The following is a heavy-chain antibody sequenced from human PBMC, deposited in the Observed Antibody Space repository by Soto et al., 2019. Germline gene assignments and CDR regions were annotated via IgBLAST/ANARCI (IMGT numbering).Heavy chain of an antibody. CDR1: GGSISSYY. Sequence: SETLSLTCTVSGGSISSYYWSWIRQPPGKGLEWIGYIYYSGSTNYNPSLKSRVTISVDTSKNQFSLKLSSLTAADTAVYYCARDNGYSYGYTLDHWGQETLVTVSS. J-gene: IGHJ4*02. V-gene: IGHV4-59*01. D-gene: IGHD5-18*01. CDR2: IYYSGST. CDR3: ARDNGYSYGYTLDH.